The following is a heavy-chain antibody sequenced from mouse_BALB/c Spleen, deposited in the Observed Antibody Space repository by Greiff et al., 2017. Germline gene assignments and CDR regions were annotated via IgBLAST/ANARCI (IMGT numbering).Heavy chain of an antibody. Sequence: EVKLVESGGGLVKPGGSLKLSCAASGFTFSSYAMSWVRQTPEKRLEWVASISSGGSTYYPDSVKGRFTISRDNARNILYLQMSSLRSEDTAMYYCARSDYDFNFDYWGQGTTLTVSS. CDR3: ARSDYDFNFDY. CDR1: GFTFSSYA. J-gene: IGHJ2*01. D-gene: IGHD2-4*01. CDR2: ISSGGST. V-gene: IGHV5-6-5*01.